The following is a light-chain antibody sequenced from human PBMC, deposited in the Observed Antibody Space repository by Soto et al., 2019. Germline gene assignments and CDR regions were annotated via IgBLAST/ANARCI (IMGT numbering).Light chain of an antibody. CDR3: CPYAGIYV. CDR2: EVT. V-gene: IGLV2-23*02. J-gene: IGLJ1*01. Sequence: QSALTQPASVSGSPGQSITISCTGTSSDVGRYNLVSWYQQHPGKAPKLMIYEVTKRPSGVSNRFSGSKSGRTASLTISGLQAEDEGDYYCCPYAGIYVFGTGTKVTVL. CDR1: SSDVGRYNL.